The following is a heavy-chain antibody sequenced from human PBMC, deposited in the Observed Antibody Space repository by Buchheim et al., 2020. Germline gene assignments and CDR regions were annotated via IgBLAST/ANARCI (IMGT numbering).Heavy chain of an antibody. D-gene: IGHD5-24*01. V-gene: IGHV4-59*01. J-gene: IGHJ4*02. Sequence: QVQLQESGPGLVKPSETLSLTCTVSGGSISSYYWSWIRQPPGKGLEWIGYINYSGSTNYNPSLNSRVTLSVDPSKNQFSLRLSSVTAADTAVYYCAKGGDAYNLGAGNIDYWGQGTL. CDR2: INYSGST. CDR1: GGSISSYY. CDR3: AKGGDAYNLGAGNIDY.